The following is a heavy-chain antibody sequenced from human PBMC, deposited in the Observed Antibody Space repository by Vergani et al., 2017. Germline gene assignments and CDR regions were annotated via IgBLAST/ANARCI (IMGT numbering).Heavy chain of an antibody. V-gene: IGHV3-9*01. CDR3: AKEAPLAPAFDC. J-gene: IGHJ4*01. CDR2: ISWNSGSI. CDR1: GFTFDDYA. D-gene: IGHD3-16*01. Sequence: EVQLVESGGGLVQPGRSLRLSCAASGFTFDDYAMHWVRQAPGKGLEWVSGISWNSGSIGYADSVKGRFTISRDNAKNSLYLQMNRLRAEDTALYYCAKEAPLAPAFDCWGQGSLVTVSS.